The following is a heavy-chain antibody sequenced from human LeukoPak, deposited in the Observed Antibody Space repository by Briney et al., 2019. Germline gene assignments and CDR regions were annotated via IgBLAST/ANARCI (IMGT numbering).Heavy chain of an antibody. CDR3: AKDRDYDSSGFDY. Sequence: GSLRLSCAASGFTFSSYAMSWVRQAPGKGLEWVSAISGSGGSTYYADSVKGRFTISRDNCKNTLYLQMNSLRAEDTAVYYCAKDRDYDSSGFDYWGQGTLVTVSS. CDR2: ISGSGGST. J-gene: IGHJ4*02. V-gene: IGHV3-23*01. CDR1: GFTFSSYA. D-gene: IGHD3-22*01.